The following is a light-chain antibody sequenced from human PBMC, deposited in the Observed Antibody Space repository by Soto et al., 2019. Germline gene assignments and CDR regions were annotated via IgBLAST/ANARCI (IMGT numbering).Light chain of an antibody. CDR2: QDN. Sequence: SYELTQPPSMSVSPGQTAIITCSGDKLGNKYTCWYQQKPGQSPVLVIYQDNKRPSGIPERFSGSNSGNTATLTISGTQAMDEADYYCQAWDSRSYVVFGGGTKLTVL. CDR1: KLGNKY. V-gene: IGLV3-1*01. CDR3: QAWDSRSYVV. J-gene: IGLJ3*02.